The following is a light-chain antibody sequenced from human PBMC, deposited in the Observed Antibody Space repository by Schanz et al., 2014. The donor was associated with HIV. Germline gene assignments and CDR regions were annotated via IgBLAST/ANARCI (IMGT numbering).Light chain of an antibody. CDR3: TPWDDSLNGPV. CDR1: SSNIGSNT. J-gene: IGLJ3*02. Sequence: QSVLTQPPSASGTPGQRVTISCSGSSSNIGSNTANWYQHLPGTAPKLLIYSDNQRPSGVPDRFSGSKSGTSASLAISGLQSEDEADYYCTPWDDSLNGPVFGGGTKLTVL. CDR2: SDN. V-gene: IGLV1-44*01.